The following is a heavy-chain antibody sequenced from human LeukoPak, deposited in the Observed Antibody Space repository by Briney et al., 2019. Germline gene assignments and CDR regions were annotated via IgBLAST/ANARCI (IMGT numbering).Heavy chain of an antibody. CDR3: ARGYSSGWWGSYWYFDL. J-gene: IGHJ2*01. CDR2: ISYDGSEK. D-gene: IGHD6-19*01. V-gene: IGHV3-30*04. Sequence: GGSLRLSCAASGFTLSSYAIHWVRQAPGKGLEWVAVISYDGSEKYYAESVKGRFTISRDNARNSLYLQMNTLRAEDTAVYYCARGYSSGWWGSYWYFDLWGRGTLVTVSS. CDR1: GFTLSSYA.